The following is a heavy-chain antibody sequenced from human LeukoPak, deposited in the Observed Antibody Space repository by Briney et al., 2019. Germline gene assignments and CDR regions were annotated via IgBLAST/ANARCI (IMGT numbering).Heavy chain of an antibody. D-gene: IGHD6-19*01. V-gene: IGHV3-30*04. CDR2: ISYDGSNA. CDR3: ARDLVYSSGWFAGELDH. Sequence: GGSLRLSCSASGFALSSDAMHWVRQAPGRGLEWLAVISYDGSNADHAESVRGRFTISRDNSKNTLFLQMNSLRPEDTAVYYCARDLVYSSGWFAGELDHWGLGTLVIVSP. CDR1: GFALSSDA. J-gene: IGHJ4*02.